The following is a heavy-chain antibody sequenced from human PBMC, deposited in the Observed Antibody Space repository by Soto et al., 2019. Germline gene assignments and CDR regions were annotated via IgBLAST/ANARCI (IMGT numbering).Heavy chain of an antibody. CDR2: IIPIFGTA. V-gene: IGHV1-69*13. CDR3: ARDRTIRSGIAAAGTWGQFDY. CDR1: GGTFSSYA. Sequence: SVKVSCKASGGTFSSYAISWVRQAPGQGLEWMGGIIPIFGTANYAQKFQGRVTITAGESTSTAYMELSSLRSEDTAVYYCARDRTIRSGIAAAGTWGQFDYWGQGTLVTVSS. D-gene: IGHD6-13*01. J-gene: IGHJ4*02.